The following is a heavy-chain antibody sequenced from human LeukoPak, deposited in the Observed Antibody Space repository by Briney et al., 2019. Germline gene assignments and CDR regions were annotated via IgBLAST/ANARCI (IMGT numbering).Heavy chain of an antibody. V-gene: IGHV3-74*01. CDR3: ARDPGEQLAANFFDY. CDR2: INSDGSST. Sequence: GGSLRLSCAASGFTFSSYWMSWVRQAPGKGLVWVSRINSDGSSTSYADSVKGRFTISRDNAKNTLYLQMNSLRAEDTAVYYCARDPGEQLAANFFDYWGQGTLVTVSS. CDR1: GFTFSSYW. D-gene: IGHD6-6*01. J-gene: IGHJ4*02.